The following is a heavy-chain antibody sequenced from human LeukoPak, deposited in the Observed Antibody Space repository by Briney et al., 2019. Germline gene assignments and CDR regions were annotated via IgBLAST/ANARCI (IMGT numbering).Heavy chain of an antibody. D-gene: IGHD6-19*01. J-gene: IGHJ4*02. CDR1: GFTVSSNY. Sequence: PGGSLRLSCAASGFTVSSNYMSWVRQAPGKGLEWGSVIYSGGSTYYADSVKGRFTISRNNSKNTLYLQMNSLRAEDTAVYYCASYLDLSSVWYYFDYWGQGTLVTVSS. CDR3: ASYLDLSSVWYYFDY. CDR2: IYSGGST. V-gene: IGHV3-53*01.